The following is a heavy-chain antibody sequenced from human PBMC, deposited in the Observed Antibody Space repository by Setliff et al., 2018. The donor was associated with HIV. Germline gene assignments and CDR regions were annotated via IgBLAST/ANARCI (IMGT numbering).Heavy chain of an antibody. CDR3: AVGDWNDGGGAFDA. V-gene: IGHV4-4*02. CDR2: IYHTGTT. J-gene: IGHJ3*01. D-gene: IGHD1-1*01. Sequence: SETLSLTCTVSGGSITSSNWWSWVRQPPGKGLEWIGGIYHTGTTNHNPSLKSRVTVSINKSKNQFALNVGTATAADTAVYYWAVGDWNDGGGAFDAWGQGKLVTVSS. CDR1: GGSITSSNW.